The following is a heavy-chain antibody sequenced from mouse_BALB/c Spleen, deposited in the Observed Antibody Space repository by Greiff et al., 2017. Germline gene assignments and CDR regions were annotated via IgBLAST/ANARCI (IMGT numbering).Heavy chain of an antibody. V-gene: IGHV5-17*02. D-gene: IGHD2-4*01. CDR1: GFTFSSFG. CDR3: ARAGYDYDGYYYAMDY. J-gene: IGHJ4*01. Sequence: DVKLVESGGGLVQPGGSRKLSCAASGFTFSSFGMHWVRQAPEKGLEWVAYISSGSSTIYYADTVKGRFTISRDNPKNTLFLQMTSLRSEDTAMYYCARAGYDYDGYYYAMDYWGQGTSVTVSS. CDR2: ISSGSSTI.